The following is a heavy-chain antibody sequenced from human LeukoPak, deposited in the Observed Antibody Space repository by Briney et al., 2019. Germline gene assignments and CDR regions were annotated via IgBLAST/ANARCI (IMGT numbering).Heavy chain of an antibody. V-gene: IGHV3-23*01. D-gene: IGHD5-18*01. CDR1: GFTFSSYA. CDR2: ISGSGGST. J-gene: IGHJ1*01. CDR3: AKNGLGYSSDYFNDQVQATMPSVSLGSESARPFQ. Sequence: PGGSLRLSCAASGFTFSSYAMSWVRQAPGKGLEWVSAISGSGGSTYYADSVKGRFTISRDNSKNTLYLQMNTLRAGDTAVYSRAKNGLGYSSDYFNDQVQATMPSVSLGSESARPFQ.